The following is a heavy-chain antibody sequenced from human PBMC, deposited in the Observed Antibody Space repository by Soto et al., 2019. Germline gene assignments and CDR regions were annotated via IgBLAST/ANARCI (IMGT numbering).Heavy chain of an antibody. J-gene: IGHJ4*02. Sequence: GGSLRLSCAASGFTFSSYAMSWVRQAPGKGLEWVSAISGSGGSTYYADSVKGRFTISRDNSKNTLYLQMNSLRSVDTAVYYCAKDLTNYDFWSGYYFYYFDYWGQGTLVTVSS. CDR2: ISGSGGST. CDR3: AKDLTNYDFWSGYYFYYFDY. D-gene: IGHD3-3*01. V-gene: IGHV3-23*01. CDR1: GFTFSSYA.